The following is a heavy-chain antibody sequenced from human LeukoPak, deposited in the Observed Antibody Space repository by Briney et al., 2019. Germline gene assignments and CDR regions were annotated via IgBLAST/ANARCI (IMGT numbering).Heavy chain of an antibody. CDR2: IYTSGST. CDR3: ASSIAAFFDY. D-gene: IGHD6-6*01. J-gene: IGHJ4*02. Sequence: PTETLSLTCTVSGGSISSGSYYWSWIRQPAGKGLEWIERIYTSGSTNYNPSLKSRVTISVDTSKNQFSLKLSSVTAADTAVYYCASSIAAFFDYWGQGTLVTVSS. CDR1: GGSISSGSYY. V-gene: IGHV4-61*02.